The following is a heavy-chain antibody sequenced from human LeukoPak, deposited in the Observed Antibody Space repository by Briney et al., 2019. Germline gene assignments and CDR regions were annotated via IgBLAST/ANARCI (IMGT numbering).Heavy chain of an antibody. D-gene: IGHD6-13*01. CDR3: ARNVRAGTYYDY. CDR2: TYYRSKWSN. Sequence: SQTLSLTCAISGDSVSSNSAAWNWIRQSPSRGLEWLGRTYYRSKWSNEYAVSVKSRITINADTSKNQFSLQVNSVTPEDTAVYYCARNVRAGTYYDYWGQGTLVTVSP. V-gene: IGHV6-1*01. CDR1: GDSVSSNSAA. J-gene: IGHJ4*02.